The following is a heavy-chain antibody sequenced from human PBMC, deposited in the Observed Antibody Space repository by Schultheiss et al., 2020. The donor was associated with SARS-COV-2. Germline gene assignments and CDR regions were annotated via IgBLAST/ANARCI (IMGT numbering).Heavy chain of an antibody. D-gene: IGHD1-26*01. J-gene: IGHJ4*02. CDR2: INSDGSST. Sequence: GGSLRLSCAASGFTFSSYAMSWVRQAPGKGLVWVSRINSDGSSTSYADSVKGRFTISRDNSKNTLYLQMNSLRAEDTAVYYCARDGGYSGSYLYYWGQGTLVTVSS. CDR1: GFTFSSYA. V-gene: IGHV3-74*01. CDR3: ARDGGYSGSYLYY.